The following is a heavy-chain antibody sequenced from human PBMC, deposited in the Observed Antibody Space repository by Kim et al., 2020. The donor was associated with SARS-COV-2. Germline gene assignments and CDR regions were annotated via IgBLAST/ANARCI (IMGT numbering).Heavy chain of an antibody. V-gene: IGHV3-30*01. D-gene: IGHD6-13*01. Sequence: YADSVKGRFTISRDNSKNTLYLQMNSLRAEDTAVYYCASPQGGSSSWPDYWGQGTLVTVSS. CDR3: ASPQGGSSSWPDY. J-gene: IGHJ4*02.